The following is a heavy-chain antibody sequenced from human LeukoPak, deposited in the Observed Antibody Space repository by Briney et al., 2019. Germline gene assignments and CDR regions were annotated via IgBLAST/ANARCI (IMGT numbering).Heavy chain of an antibody. Sequence: ASVTVSCKASGGTFSSYAISWVRQAPGQGLEWMGGIIPIFGTANYAQKFQGRVTITADESTSTAYMELSSLRSEDTAVYYCARVSDYSNYNFDYWGQGTLVTVSS. CDR2: IIPIFGTA. D-gene: IGHD4-11*01. CDR1: GGTFSSYA. CDR3: ARVSDYSNYNFDY. J-gene: IGHJ4*02. V-gene: IGHV1-69*13.